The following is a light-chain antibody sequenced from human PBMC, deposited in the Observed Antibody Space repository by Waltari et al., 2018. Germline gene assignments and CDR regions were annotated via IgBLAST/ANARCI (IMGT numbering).Light chain of an antibody. J-gene: IGLJ2*01. CDR2: AVP. Sequence: QSALTQPRSVSGSPGQSVTLSCPGPSGAVGGHDFVSWFQDLPGKPPKPIIYAVPKRPSGVPDRFSGSKFAHTASLTISGLQAEDEANYYCCSYAGRYTYIFGGGTKLTVL. V-gene: IGLV2-11*01. CDR3: CSYAGRYTYI. CDR1: SGAVGGHDF.